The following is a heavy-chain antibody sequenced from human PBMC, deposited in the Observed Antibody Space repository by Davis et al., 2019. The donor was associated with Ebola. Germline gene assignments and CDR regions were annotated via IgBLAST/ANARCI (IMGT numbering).Heavy chain of an antibody. V-gene: IGHV3-23*01. CDR1: GFTFSSYA. J-gene: IGHJ4*02. Sequence: PSETLSLTCAASGFTFSSYAMTWVRQAPGKGLEWVSGISNSGGSTYYADSVKGRFTISRDNSKNTLYLQMNSLRAEDTAVYYCAKAQGSSGWYAFDYWGQGTLVTVSS. D-gene: IGHD6-19*01. CDR3: AKAQGSSGWYAFDY. CDR2: ISNSGGST.